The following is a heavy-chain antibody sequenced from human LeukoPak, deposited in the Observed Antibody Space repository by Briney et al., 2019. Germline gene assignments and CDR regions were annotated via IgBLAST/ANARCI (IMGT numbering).Heavy chain of an antibody. CDR1: GFTFSSYS. D-gene: IGHD3-22*01. V-gene: IGHV3-21*01. J-gene: IGHJ4*02. Sequence: GGSLRLSCAASGFTFSSYSMNWVRQAPGKGLEWVSSISSSSSYIYYADSVKGRFTISRDNAKNSLYLQMNSLRAEDTAVYYCARDRPNYYGSDGHYYRRDGGYWGRGTLVSVSS. CDR2: ISSSSSYI. CDR3: ARDRPNYYGSDGHYYRRDGGY.